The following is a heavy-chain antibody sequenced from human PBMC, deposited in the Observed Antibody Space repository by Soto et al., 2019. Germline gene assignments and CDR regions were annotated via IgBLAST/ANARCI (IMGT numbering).Heavy chain of an antibody. Sequence: ASVKVSCKASGYTFTSYDINWVRQATGQGLEWMGWMSPNSGNTGYAQKFQGRVTLTRDTSISTAYMELSSLRSEDTAVYYCARKWELSGYYYGMDVWGQGTTVTVSS. CDR3: ARKWELSGYYYGMDV. CDR2: MSPNSGNT. CDR1: GYTFTSYD. D-gene: IGHD1-26*01. V-gene: IGHV1-8*01. J-gene: IGHJ6*02.